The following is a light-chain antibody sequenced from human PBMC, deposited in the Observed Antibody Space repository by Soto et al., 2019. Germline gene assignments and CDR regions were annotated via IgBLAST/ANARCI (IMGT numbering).Light chain of an antibody. V-gene: IGKV1-39*01. CDR3: QQTYGIPLT. J-gene: IGKJ4*01. CDR2: AAS. CDR1: KTISDY. Sequence: RQKSQYPSSLSASVGDRVTITRRASKTISDYLNWYQHKPGKAPKCLISAASSLQSGVPSRFSGSGSGTDFTLTISSLQPADFATYYCQQTYGIPLTFGGRSNVDIK.